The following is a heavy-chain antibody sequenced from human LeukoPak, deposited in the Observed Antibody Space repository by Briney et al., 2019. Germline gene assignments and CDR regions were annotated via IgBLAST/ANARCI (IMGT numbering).Heavy chain of an antibody. CDR1: GGSISSYY. CDR3: ARRGYSGYDWDS. J-gene: IGHJ5*01. D-gene: IGHD5-12*01. V-gene: IGHV4-59*08. Sequence: PSETLSLTCTVSGGSISSYYWNWIRQPPGKGLEWIGNIYYSGTTNYNPSLKSRVTISVDTSKNQFSLKLSSMSAADTAVYYCARRGYSGYDWDSWGQGTLVTVSS. CDR2: IYYSGTT.